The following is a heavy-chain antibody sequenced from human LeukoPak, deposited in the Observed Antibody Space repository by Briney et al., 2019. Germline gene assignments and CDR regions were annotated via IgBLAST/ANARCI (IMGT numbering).Heavy chain of an antibody. CDR1: GGSISGYY. V-gene: IGHV4-59*01. CDR3: ARDPGTTGGWFDP. CDR2: IHDSGST. Sequence: SETLSLTCTVSGGSISGYYWSWIRQPPGKGLEWIGYIHDSGSTNYNSSLKSRVTISVDTSKNQFSLRLSSVTAADTAVYYCARDPGTTGGWFDPWGQETLVTVSS. D-gene: IGHD1-1*01. J-gene: IGHJ5*02.